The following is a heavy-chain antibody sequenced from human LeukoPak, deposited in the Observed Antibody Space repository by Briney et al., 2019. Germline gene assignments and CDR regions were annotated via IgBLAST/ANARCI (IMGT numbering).Heavy chain of an antibody. D-gene: IGHD3-9*01. CDR3: ARHLRNYDILTGYIPHLGFDP. CDR2: IYYSGST. CDR1: GGSISSYY. J-gene: IGHJ5*02. Sequence: SETLSLTCTVSGGSISSYYWSWIRQPPGRGLEWIGYIYYSGSTNYNPSLKSRVTISVDTSKNQFSLKLSSVTAADTAVCYCARHLRNYDILTGYIPHLGFDPWGQGTLVTVSS. V-gene: IGHV4-59*08.